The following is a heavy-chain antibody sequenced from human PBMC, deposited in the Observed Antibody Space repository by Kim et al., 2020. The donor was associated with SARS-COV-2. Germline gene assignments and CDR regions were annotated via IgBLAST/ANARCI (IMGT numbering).Heavy chain of an antibody. D-gene: IGHD2-2*01. CDR2: ISYDGSNK. Sequence: GGSLRLSCAASGFTFSSYAMHWVRQAPGKGLEWVAVISYDGSNKYYADSVKGRFTISRDNSKNTLYLQMNSLRAEDTAVYYCARMPGVVPVYFYYLGQGGLVTVSS. J-gene: IGHJ4*02. CDR3: ARMPGVVPVYFYY. CDR1: GFTFSSYA. V-gene: IGHV3-30-3*01.